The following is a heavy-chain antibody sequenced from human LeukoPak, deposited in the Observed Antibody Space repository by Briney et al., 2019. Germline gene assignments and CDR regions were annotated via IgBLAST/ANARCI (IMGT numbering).Heavy chain of an antibody. J-gene: IGHJ4*02. Sequence: ASVKVSCKASGYMFTGNHIHWVRQAPGQGLEWMGWINPNSGVTNYAQKFQGRVTMTRDTSINTAYMELSRLRYDDTAVYYCARDFMVRGMTTPDYWGQGTLVTVSS. CDR2: INPNSGVT. CDR3: ARDFMVRGMTTPDY. D-gene: IGHD3-10*01. V-gene: IGHV1-2*02. CDR1: GYMFTGNH.